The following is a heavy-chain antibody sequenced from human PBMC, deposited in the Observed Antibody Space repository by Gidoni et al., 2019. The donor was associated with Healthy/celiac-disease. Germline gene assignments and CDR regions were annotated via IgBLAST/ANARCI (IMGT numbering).Heavy chain of an antibody. Sequence: EVQLLESGGGLVQPGGSLRPSCAASAFTFSTYATGWVRQAPGKGLGWVSAISGSGGSTYYADSVKGRFTISRDNSKNTLYLQMNSLRAEDTAVYYCAKKTITMVREDVRVTFDYWGQGTLVTVSS. CDR3: AKKTITMVREDVRVTFDY. CDR1: AFTFSTYA. D-gene: IGHD3-10*01. CDR2: ISGSGGST. J-gene: IGHJ4*02. V-gene: IGHV3-23*01.